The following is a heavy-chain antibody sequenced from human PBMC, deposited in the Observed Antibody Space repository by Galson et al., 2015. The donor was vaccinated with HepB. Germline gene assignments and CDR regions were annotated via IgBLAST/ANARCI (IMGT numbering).Heavy chain of an antibody. CDR1: GYTFTSYG. J-gene: IGHJ6*03. CDR2: IGAYNGNT. D-gene: IGHD6-6*01. V-gene: IGHV1-18*04. CDR3: ARDPSRVAARRGDYYYYYMDV. Sequence: SVKVSCKASGYTFTSYGISWVRQAPGQGLEWMGWIGAYNGNTNYAQKLQGRVTMTTDTSTSTAYMELRSLRSDDTAVYYCARDPSRVAARRGDYYYYYMDVWGKGTTVTVSS.